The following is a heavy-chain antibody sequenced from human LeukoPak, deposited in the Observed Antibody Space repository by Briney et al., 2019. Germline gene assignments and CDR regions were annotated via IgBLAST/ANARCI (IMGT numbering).Heavy chain of an antibody. Sequence: GGSLGPSCAASGFTFSSYAMHWVRQAPGKGLEWVAVISYDGSNKYYADSVKGRFTISRDNSKNTLYLQMNSLRAEDTAVYYCAREIVVVPAALTRGYYYYYMDVWGKGTTVTVSS. CDR2: ISYDGSNK. CDR3: AREIVVVPAALTRGYYYYYMDV. D-gene: IGHD2-2*01. V-gene: IGHV3-30-3*01. CDR1: GFTFSSYA. J-gene: IGHJ6*03.